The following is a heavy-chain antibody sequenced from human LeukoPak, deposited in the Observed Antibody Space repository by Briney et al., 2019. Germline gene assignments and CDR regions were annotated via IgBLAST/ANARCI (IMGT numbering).Heavy chain of an antibody. J-gene: IGHJ4*02. D-gene: IGHD3-22*01. V-gene: IGHV3-23*01. Sequence: PGGSLRLSCAASGFTFSSYAMTWVRQAPGKGLEWVSALSGSGGSSYYADSVKGRFTISRGNSNSTLFLQMNSLRAEDTAVYFCAKRGVVIRVILVGFHKEAYYFDSWGQGALVTVSS. CDR1: GFTFSSYA. CDR3: AKRGVVIRVILVGFHKEAYYFDS. CDR2: LSGSGGSS.